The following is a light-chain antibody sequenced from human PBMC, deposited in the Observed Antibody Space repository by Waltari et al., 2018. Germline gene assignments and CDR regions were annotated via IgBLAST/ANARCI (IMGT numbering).Light chain of an antibody. CDR2: GAS. CDR1: QGISTY. Sequence: VIWMTQSPSLLSASPGDRVTITCRMSQGISTYLAWYQQKPGRAPDLLIYGASILHSGVPSRFSGSGSGTDFTLTINGLQPDDFATYYCQHYNNYSFGQGTRVEIK. V-gene: IGKV1D-8*03. J-gene: IGKJ1*01. CDR3: QHYNNYS.